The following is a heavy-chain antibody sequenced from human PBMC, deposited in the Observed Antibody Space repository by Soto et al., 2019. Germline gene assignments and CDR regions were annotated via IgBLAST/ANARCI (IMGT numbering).Heavy chain of an antibody. Sequence: SETLSLTCTVSGGSISSYYWSWIRQPPGKGLEWIGYIYYSGSTNYNPSLKSRVTISVDTSKNQFSLKLSSVTAADTAVYYCARVGPYDSQSYMFRYDRFDPWGQGTQVTVSS. J-gene: IGHJ5*02. V-gene: IGHV4-59*08. D-gene: IGHD3-10*01. CDR2: IYYSGST. CDR1: GGSISSYY. CDR3: ARVGPYDSQSYMFRYDRFDP.